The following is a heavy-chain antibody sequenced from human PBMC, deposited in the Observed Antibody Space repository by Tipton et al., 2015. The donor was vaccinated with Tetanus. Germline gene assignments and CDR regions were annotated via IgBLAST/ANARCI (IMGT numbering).Heavy chain of an antibody. CDR2: IDPNSGGT. CDR3: ARDRGDYIYYGMDV. J-gene: IGHJ6*02. CDR1: GYTFTGYY. D-gene: IGHD3-22*01. V-gene: IGHV1-2*02. Sequence: QLVQSGAEMKKPGASVKVSCKASGYTFTGYYIYWVRQAPGQGLEWMGWIDPNSGGTVYAQKFQGRVTMTRDTPISTAYMELRSLRFDDTAVYYCARDRGDYIYYGMDVWGPGTTVTVS.